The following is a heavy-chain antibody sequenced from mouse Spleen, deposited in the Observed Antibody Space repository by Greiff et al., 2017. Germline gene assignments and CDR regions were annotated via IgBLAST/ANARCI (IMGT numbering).Heavy chain of an antibody. CDR1: GFTFSDYY. CDR2: ISNGGGST. J-gene: IGHJ4*01. Sequence: EVKLMESGGGLVQPGGSLKLSCATSGFTFSDYYMYWVRQTPEKRLEWVAYISNGGGSTYYPDTVKGRFTISRDNAKNTLYLQMSRLKSEDTAMYYCARHITTVVPYAMDYWGQGTSVTVSS. D-gene: IGHD1-1*01. CDR3: ARHITTVVPYAMDY. V-gene: IGHV5-12*02.